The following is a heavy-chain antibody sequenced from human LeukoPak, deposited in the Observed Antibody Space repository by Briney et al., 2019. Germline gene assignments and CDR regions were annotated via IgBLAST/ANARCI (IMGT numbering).Heavy chain of an antibody. CDR3: ARGSDILTGFPDYYGMDV. V-gene: IGHV4-59*01. D-gene: IGHD3-9*01. Sequence: SETLSLTCTVSGGSISSYYWSWIRQPPGKGLEWIGYIYYSGSTNYNPSLKSRVTISVDASKNQFSLKLSSVTAADTAVYYCARGSDILTGFPDYYGMDVWGQGTTVTVSS. CDR1: GGSISSYY. J-gene: IGHJ6*02. CDR2: IYYSGST.